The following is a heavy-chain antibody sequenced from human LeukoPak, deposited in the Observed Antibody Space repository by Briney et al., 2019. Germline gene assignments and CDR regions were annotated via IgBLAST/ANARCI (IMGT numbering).Heavy chain of an antibody. V-gene: IGHV3-48*01. D-gene: IGHD3-16*01. Sequence: GGSLRLSCSASGFTFSSYSMNWVRQAPGKGLEWVSYISSSSSTIYYAESVKGRFTISRDNAKNSLYLQMNSLRAEDTAVYYCARDGDYYYMDVWGKGTTVTVSS. CDR3: ARDGDYYYMDV. CDR2: ISSSSSTI. CDR1: GFTFSSYS. J-gene: IGHJ6*03.